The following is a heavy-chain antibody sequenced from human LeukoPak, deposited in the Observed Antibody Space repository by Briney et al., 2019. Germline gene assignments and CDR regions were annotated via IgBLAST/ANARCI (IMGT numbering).Heavy chain of an antibody. CDR2: ISSSSSYI. J-gene: IGHJ4*02. D-gene: IGHD5-12*01. Sequence: PGGSLRLSCAASGFSFSSYAMSWVRQAPGKGLEWVSSISSSSSYIYYADSVKGRFTISRDNAKNSLYLQMNSLRAEDTAVYYCARDPRGSQENFDYWGQGTLVTVSS. CDR1: GFSFSSYA. V-gene: IGHV3-21*01. CDR3: ARDPRGSQENFDY.